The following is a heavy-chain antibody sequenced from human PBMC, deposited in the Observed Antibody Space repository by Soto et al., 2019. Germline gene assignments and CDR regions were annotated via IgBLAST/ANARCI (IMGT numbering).Heavy chain of an antibody. J-gene: IGHJ6*03. D-gene: IGHD3-3*01. CDR3: AREYYDFWSGQAGYYYYMDV. CDR2: ISSSSSYI. CDR1: GFTFSTYS. Sequence: EVQLVESGGGLVKPGGSLRLSCAASGFTFSTYSMNWVRQAPGKGLEWVSSISSSSSYIYYADSVKGRVTISRDNAKNSLYLQMNSLRAEDTAVYYCAREYYDFWSGQAGYYYYMDVWGKGTTVTVSS. V-gene: IGHV3-21*01.